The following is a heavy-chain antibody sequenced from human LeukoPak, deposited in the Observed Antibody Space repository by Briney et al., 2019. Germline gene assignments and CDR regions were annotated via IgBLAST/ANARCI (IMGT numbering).Heavy chain of an antibody. J-gene: IGHJ5*02. V-gene: IGHV5-51*01. CDR1: GYRFTSYW. D-gene: IGHD6-19*01. CDR2: IYPGESDT. CDR3: AKLGSGWYRGNYPRA. Sequence: GESLKISCKGSGYRFTSYWIGWVRQMPGKGLEWMGTIYPGESDTRYSPSFQGQVTISADKSISTAYLQWSSLKASDTAMYYCAKLGSGWYRGNYPRAWGQGTLVTVSS.